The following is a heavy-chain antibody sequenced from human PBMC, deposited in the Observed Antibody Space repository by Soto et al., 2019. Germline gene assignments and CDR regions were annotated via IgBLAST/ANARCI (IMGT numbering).Heavy chain of an antibody. CDR3: ARASAYSYYYGMDV. CDR2: IYYSGST. J-gene: IGHJ6*02. Sequence: PSETLSLTCTVSGGSISSGGYYWSWIRQHPGKGLEWIGYIYYSGSTYYNPSLKSRVTISVDTSKNQFSLKLSSVTAADTAVYYCARASAYSYYYGMDVWGQRTTVTVSS. V-gene: IGHV4-31*03. CDR1: GGSISSGGYY.